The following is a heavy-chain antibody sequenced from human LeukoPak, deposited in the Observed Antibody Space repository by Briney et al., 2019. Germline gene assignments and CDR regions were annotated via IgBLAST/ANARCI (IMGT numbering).Heavy chain of an antibody. J-gene: IGHJ6*03. V-gene: IGHV3-21*01. CDR3: ARDPTTTGTVYYYYYMDV. Sequence: PGGSLRLSCAASGFTFSSYWMHWVRQAPGKGLEWVSSISSSSSYIYYADSVKGRFTISRDNAKNSLYLQMNSLRAEDTAVYYCARDPTTTGTVYYYYYMDVWGKGTTVTISS. D-gene: IGHD1-1*01. CDR1: GFTFSSYW. CDR2: ISSSSSYI.